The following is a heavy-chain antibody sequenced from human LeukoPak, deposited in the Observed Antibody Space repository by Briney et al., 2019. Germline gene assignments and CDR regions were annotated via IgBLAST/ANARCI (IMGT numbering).Heavy chain of an antibody. CDR3: AKDVWWSVS. D-gene: IGHD2-8*02. CDR2: ISADAVDT. Sequence: GGSLRLSCVASGFTFSNHARTWVRQAPGKGLEWVSAISADAVDTFYAPSVKGRFTISRDNSRNTMYLQINSLRAEDTAIYYCAKDVWWSVSWGQGTLVTVSS. J-gene: IGHJ5*02. CDR1: GFTFSNHA. V-gene: IGHV3-23*01.